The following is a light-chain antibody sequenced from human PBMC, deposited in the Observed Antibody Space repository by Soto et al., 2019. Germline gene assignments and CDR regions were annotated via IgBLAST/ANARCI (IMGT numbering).Light chain of an antibody. CDR3: QQYKNWPL. J-gene: IGKJ5*01. Sequence: EILITQSPATLSVSPGETGSLSCRASQSAGNFLAWYQQKPGQAPRLLIYGASTRATGIPARLSGSGFGTEFTLTIRSLQSEDFAVYYCQQYKNWPLFGQGTRLEIK. CDR1: QSAGNF. V-gene: IGKV3-15*01. CDR2: GAS.